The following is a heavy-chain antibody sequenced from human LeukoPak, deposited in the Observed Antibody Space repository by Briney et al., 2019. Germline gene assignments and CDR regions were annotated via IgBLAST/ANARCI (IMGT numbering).Heavy chain of an antibody. CDR2: IIPIFGTA. V-gene: IGHV1-69*06. J-gene: IGHJ6*04. D-gene: IGHD3-10*01. CDR3: ARDGDQVRGAEYYYYGMDV. Sequence: SVKVSCKASGGTFSSYAISWVRQAPGQGLEWMGGIIPIFGTANYAQKFQGRVTITADKSTSTAYMELSSLRSEDTAVHYCARDGDQVRGAEYYYYGMDVWGKGTTVTVSS. CDR1: GGTFSSYA.